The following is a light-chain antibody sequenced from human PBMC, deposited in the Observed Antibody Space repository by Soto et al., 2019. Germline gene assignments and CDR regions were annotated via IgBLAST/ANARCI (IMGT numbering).Light chain of an antibody. CDR3: CSHAGSFTLV. J-gene: IGLJ2*01. V-gene: IGLV2-11*01. CDR1: SSDVGGYNY. CDR2: DVS. Sequence: QSALTQPRSVSGYPGQSVTISCTGTSSDVGGYNYVSWYQKYPGKAPRLMIYDVSKRPSGVPDRFSGSKSGNTASLTISGLQAEDEADDYCCSHAGSFTLVFGGGTKLTVL.